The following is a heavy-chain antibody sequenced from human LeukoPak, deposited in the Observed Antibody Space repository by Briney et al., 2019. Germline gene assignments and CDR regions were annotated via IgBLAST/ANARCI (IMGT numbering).Heavy chain of an antibody. J-gene: IGHJ4*02. V-gene: IGHV3-49*04. CDR1: GFTFGDYA. Sequence: PGGSLRLSCTASGFTFGDYAMSWVRQAPGKGLEWVGFIRSKAYGGTTEYAASVKGRFTISRDDSKSIAYLQMNSLKTEDTAVYYCTRDKNWYSSSWYSPPGYWGQGTLVTVSS. CDR2: IRSKAYGGTT. CDR3: TRDKNWYSSSWYSPPGY. D-gene: IGHD6-13*01.